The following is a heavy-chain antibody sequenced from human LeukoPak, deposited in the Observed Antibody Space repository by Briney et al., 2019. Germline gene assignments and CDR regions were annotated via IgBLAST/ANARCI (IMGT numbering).Heavy chain of an antibody. CDR2: INWNGGST. CDR1: GFTFDDYG. J-gene: IGHJ3*02. Sequence: GGSLRLSCAASGFTFDDYGMSWVRQAPGKGLEWVSGINWNGGSTGYADSVKGRFTISRDNAKNSLYLQMNSLRAEDTASYYCARVRSITMIVVVITGAFDIWGQGTMVTVSS. CDR3: ARVRSITMIVVVITGAFDI. D-gene: IGHD3-22*01. V-gene: IGHV3-20*04.